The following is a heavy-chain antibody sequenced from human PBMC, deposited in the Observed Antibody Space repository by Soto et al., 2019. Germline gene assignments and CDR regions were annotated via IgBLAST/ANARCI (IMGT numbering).Heavy chain of an antibody. V-gene: IGHV3-23*01. D-gene: IGHD3-3*01. CDR1: GFTFSSYA. CDR3: AKDMQTYYDFWSGSQNYGMDV. J-gene: IGHJ6*02. CDR2: ISGSGGST. Sequence: EVQLLESGGGLVQPGGSLRLSCAASGFTFSSYAMSWVRQAPGKGLEWVSAISGSGGSTYYADSVKGRFTISRDNSENTLYLQMNSLRAEDTAVYYCAKDMQTYYDFWSGSQNYGMDVWGQGTTVTVSS.